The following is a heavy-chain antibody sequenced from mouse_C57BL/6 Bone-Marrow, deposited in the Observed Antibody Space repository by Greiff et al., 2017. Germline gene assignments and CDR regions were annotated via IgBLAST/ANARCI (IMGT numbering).Heavy chain of an antibody. V-gene: IGHV1-9*01. CDR1: GYTFTSYW. J-gene: IGHJ2*01. CDR2: ILPGSGST. Sequence: VKLQESGAELMKPGASVKLSCKATGYTFTSYWIEWVKQRPGHGLEWIGEILPGSGSTNYNEKFKGKATFTADTSSNTAYLQLSSLTTEDSTIYYCDEVYYYGGSYFDYWGQGTTLTVSS. CDR3: DEVYYYGGSYFDY. D-gene: IGHD1-1*01.